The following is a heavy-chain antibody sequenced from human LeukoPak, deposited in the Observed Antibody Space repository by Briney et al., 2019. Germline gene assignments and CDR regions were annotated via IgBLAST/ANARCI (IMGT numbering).Heavy chain of an antibody. V-gene: IGHV3-23*01. J-gene: IGHJ6*02. CDR1: GFTFSSYA. CDR3: AKSAGLYYYYYGMDV. Sequence: GGSLTLSCAASGFTFSSYAMSWVRQAPGKGLEWVSAISGSGGSTYYADSVKGRFTISRDNSKNTLYLQMNSLRAEDTAVYYCAKSAGLYYYYYGMDVWGQGTTVTVSS. CDR2: ISGSGGST.